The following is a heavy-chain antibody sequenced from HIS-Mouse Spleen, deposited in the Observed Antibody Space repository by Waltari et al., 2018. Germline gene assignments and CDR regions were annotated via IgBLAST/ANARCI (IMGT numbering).Heavy chain of an antibody. D-gene: IGHD6-13*01. CDR2: IYYSGST. Sequence: QVQLQESGPGLVKPSETLSLTCTVSGGSISSYYWSWIRQPPGKGLEWIGYIYYSGSTNYNPSLKSRVTISVDTSKNQFSLKLSSVTAADTAVYYCARHEYSSSWYADYWGQGTLVTVSS. CDR3: ARHEYSSSWYADY. J-gene: IGHJ4*02. V-gene: IGHV4-59*08. CDR1: GGSISSYY.